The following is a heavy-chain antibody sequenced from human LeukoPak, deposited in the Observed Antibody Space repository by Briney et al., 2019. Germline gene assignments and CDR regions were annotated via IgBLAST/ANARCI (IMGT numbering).Heavy chain of an antibody. Sequence: SGGSLRLSCAASGFTFSSYSMNWVRQAPGQGLEWVSCISSSSSYIYYADSVKGRFTISRDNAKNSLYLQMNSLRAEDTAVYYCARAHNWKYGSFDFWGQGTLVTVSS. CDR3: ARAHNWKYGSFDF. CDR1: GFTFSSYS. CDR2: ISSSSSYI. J-gene: IGHJ4*02. V-gene: IGHV3-21*01. D-gene: IGHD1-7*01.